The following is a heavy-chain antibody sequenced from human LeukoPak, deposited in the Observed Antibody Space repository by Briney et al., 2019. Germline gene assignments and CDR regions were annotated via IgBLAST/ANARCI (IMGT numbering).Heavy chain of an antibody. CDR3: ASFEYSSSFFDN. J-gene: IGHJ4*02. Sequence: SETLSLTCAVYGGSFSGYYWSWIRQPPGKGLEWIGEINHSGSTNYNPSLKSRVTISVDTSKNQFSLKLSSVTAADTAVYYCASFEYSSSFFDNWGQGTLVTVSS. CDR2: INHSGST. D-gene: IGHD6-6*01. V-gene: IGHV4-34*01. CDR1: GGSFSGYY.